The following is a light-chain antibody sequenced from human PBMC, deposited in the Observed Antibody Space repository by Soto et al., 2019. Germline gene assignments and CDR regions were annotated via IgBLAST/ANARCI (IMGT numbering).Light chain of an antibody. J-gene: IGKJ4*01. CDR2: AAS. Sequence: DIQMTQAPSSLPASVGDRVTITCRASQTIANYLNWYQQRPGKAPNLLISAASTLQSGVPSRFSGSGSGTDFTLTITRLEPEDFAVYYCHYYGRSPLPFGGGTKVDIK. CDR3: HYYGRSPLP. CDR1: QTIANY. V-gene: IGKV1-39*01.